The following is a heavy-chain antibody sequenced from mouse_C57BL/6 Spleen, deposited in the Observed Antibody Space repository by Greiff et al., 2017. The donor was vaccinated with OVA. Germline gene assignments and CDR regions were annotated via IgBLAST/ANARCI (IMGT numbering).Heavy chain of an antibody. CDR3: ARGRIDGSSPYFDY. Sequence: LKESGAELVRPGASVKLSCKASGYTFTDYYINWVKQRPGQGLEWIARIYPGSGNTYYNEKFKGKATLTAEKSSSTAYMQLSSLTSEDSAVYFCARGRIDGSSPYFDYWGQGTTLTVSS. V-gene: IGHV1-76*01. CDR1: GYTFTDYY. D-gene: IGHD1-1*01. CDR2: IYPGSGNT. J-gene: IGHJ2*01.